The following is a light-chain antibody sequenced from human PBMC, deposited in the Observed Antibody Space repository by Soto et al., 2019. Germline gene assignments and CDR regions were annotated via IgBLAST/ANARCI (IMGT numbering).Light chain of an antibody. CDR3: QHYNNWPHT. CDR1: QSVSSSY. J-gene: IGKJ2*01. CDR2: GAS. Sequence: EIVLTQSPGTLSLSPGERATLSCRASQSVSSSYLAWYQQKPGQAPRLLIYGASSRATGVPARFIGSGSGTEFTLTISSLQSEDFAIYYCQHYNNWPHTFGQGTKLEIK. V-gene: IGKV3-15*01.